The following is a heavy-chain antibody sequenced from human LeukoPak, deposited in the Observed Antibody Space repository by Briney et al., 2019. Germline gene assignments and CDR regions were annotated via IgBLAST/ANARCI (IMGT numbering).Heavy chain of an antibody. CDR3: ARAVDSRGYQYKGFDP. V-gene: IGHV4-61*02. CDR1: GGSISSGSYY. D-gene: IGHD3-22*01. CDR2: IYASGCT. J-gene: IGHJ5*02. Sequence: SETLSLTCTVSGGSISSGSYYWSWIRQPAGKGLEWIGRIYASGCTYYNPSLKSRVTISVDTSKDQFSLRLSSVTAADTAVYYCARAVDSRGYQYKGFDPWGQGTLVTVSS.